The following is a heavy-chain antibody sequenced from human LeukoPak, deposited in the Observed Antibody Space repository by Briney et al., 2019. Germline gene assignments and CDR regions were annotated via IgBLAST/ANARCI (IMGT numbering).Heavy chain of an antibody. CDR2: ISGSGGST. D-gene: IGHD3-3*01. CDR1: GFTFSSYS. V-gene: IGHV3-23*01. Sequence: PGGSLRLSCAASGFTFSSYSMNWVRQAPGKGLEWVSAISGSGGSTNYADSVKGQFTISRDNSKNTLYLQMNSLRAEDTAVYYCAKDGDFWSGYYFDYWGQGTLVTVSS. CDR3: AKDGDFWSGYYFDY. J-gene: IGHJ4*02.